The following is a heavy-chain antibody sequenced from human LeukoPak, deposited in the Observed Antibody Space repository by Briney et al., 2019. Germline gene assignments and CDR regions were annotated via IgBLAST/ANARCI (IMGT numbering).Heavy chain of an antibody. CDR2: INHSGST. Sequence: SETLSLTCAVYGGSFSGYYWSWIRQPPGKGLEWIGEINHSGSTNYNPSLKSRVTISVDTSKNQFSLKLSSVTAADTAVYYCARLRTFDYWGQGTLVTVSS. J-gene: IGHJ4*02. CDR3: ARLRTFDY. V-gene: IGHV4-34*01. CDR1: GGSFSGYY.